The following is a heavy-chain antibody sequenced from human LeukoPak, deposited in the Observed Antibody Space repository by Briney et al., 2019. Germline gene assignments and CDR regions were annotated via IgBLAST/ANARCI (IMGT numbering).Heavy chain of an antibody. CDR2: MNPNSGNT. CDR1: GYTFTSYD. J-gene: IGHJ5*02. D-gene: IGHD5-18*01. Sequence: GASVKVSCTASGYTFTSYDINWVRQATGQGLEWMGWMNPNSGNTGYAQKFQGRVTMTRNTSISTAYMELSSLRSEDTAVYYCARGIQLGDWFDPWGQGTLVTVSS. CDR3: ARGIQLGDWFDP. V-gene: IGHV1-8*01.